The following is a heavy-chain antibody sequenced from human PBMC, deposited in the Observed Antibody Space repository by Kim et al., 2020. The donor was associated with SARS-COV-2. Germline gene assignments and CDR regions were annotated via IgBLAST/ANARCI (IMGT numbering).Heavy chain of an antibody. CDR2: IYYSGST. CDR3: ARSRVRYFDWLLDYYYYGMDV. Sequence: SETLSLTCTVSGGSISSYYWSWIRQPPGKGLEWIGYIYYSGSTNYNPSLKSRVTISVDTSKNQFSLKLSSVTAADTAVYYCARSRVRYFDWLLDYYYYGMDVWGQGTTVTVSS. CDR1: GGSISSYY. J-gene: IGHJ6*02. D-gene: IGHD3-9*01. V-gene: IGHV4-59*01.